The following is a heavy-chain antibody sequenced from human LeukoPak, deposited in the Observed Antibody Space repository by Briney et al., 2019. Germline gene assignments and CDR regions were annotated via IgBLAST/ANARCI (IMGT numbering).Heavy chain of an antibody. V-gene: IGHV1-2*02. Sequence: GSSVKVSCKASGYTFTGYYIYWVRQAPGQGLEWMGWINPYSGGTNYAQKFQGRVTTTSDTSISAAYMELYRLRSDDTAVYYCAVRNRSSWSPFDFWGQGTLVTVSS. J-gene: IGHJ4*02. CDR1: GYTFTGYY. CDR2: INPYSGGT. CDR3: AVRNRSSWSPFDF. D-gene: IGHD6-13*01.